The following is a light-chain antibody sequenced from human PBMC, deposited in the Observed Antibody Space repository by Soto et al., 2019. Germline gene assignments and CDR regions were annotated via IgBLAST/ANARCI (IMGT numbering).Light chain of an antibody. CDR3: QQYGTSRTWT. J-gene: IGKJ1*01. CDR2: DAS. Sequence: EIVVTQSPGTLSLSPGERATLSCRASQSVSSSYLAWYQHKPGQAPRLLIYDASSRATGIPDRFSGSGSGTDFTLTISRLEPEDFAMYYCQQYGTSRTWTFGQGTKVEIK. V-gene: IGKV3-20*01. CDR1: QSVSSSY.